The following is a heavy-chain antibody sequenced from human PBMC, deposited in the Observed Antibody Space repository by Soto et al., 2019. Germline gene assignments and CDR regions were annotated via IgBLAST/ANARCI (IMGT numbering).Heavy chain of an antibody. J-gene: IGHJ6*02. CDR2: IIPIFGTA. CDR1: GGTFSSYA. V-gene: IGHV1-69*12. Sequence: QVQLVQSGAEVKKPGSSVKVSCKASGGTFSSYAISWVRQAPGQGLEWMGGIIPIFGTADYAQKFQGRVTITADESTSTAYMELSSLRSEGTAVYYCARPPIVATIVNYYYGMDVWGQGTTVTVSS. D-gene: IGHD5-12*01. CDR3: ARPPIVATIVNYYYGMDV.